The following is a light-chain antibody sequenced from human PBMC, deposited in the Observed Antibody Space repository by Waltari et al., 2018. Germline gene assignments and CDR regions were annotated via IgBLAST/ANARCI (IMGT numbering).Light chain of an antibody. J-gene: IGKJ1*01. Sequence: GMASQSISKYLAWYQQKPGQAPRLLIDHASSRAAGIPDRFSGSWSGTDFSLTISRLEPEDFAVYYCQHYESLPVTFGQGTKVEIK. CDR1: QSISKY. CDR3: QHYESLPVT. CDR2: HAS. V-gene: IGKV3-20*01.